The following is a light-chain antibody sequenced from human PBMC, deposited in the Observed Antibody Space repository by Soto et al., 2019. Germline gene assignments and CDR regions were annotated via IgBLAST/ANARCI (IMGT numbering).Light chain of an antibody. V-gene: IGLV2-14*01. J-gene: IGLJ1*01. CDR2: EVN. CDR1: SSDVGGYNY. CDR3: NSYTTSSTYV. Sequence: QSVLTQPASVSGSPGQSITISCTGTSSDVGGYNYVSWYQQHPGKAPKLMIYEVNNRLSGVSNRFSGSKSGNTASLTISGLEAEDEADYYCNSYTTSSTYVFGTGTKATVL.